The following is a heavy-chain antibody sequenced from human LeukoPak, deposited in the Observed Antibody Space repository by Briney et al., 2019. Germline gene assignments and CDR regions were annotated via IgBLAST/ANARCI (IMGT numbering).Heavy chain of an antibody. CDR2: INWNSGTI. J-gene: IGHJ4*02. Sequence: GGSLRLSCAASGFTFDDYAMHWVRQAPGKGLEWVSGINWNSGTIGCADSVKGRFTISRDNAKNSLYLQMNSLRADDMAFYYCARDRFRYCSGAYCSHFEFWGQGTLVSVSS. V-gene: IGHV3-9*03. D-gene: IGHD2-15*01. CDR3: ARDRFRYCSGAYCSHFEF. CDR1: GFTFDDYA.